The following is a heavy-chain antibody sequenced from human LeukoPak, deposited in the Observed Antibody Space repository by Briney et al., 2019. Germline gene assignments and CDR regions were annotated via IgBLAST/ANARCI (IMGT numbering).Heavy chain of an antibody. J-gene: IGHJ6*02. V-gene: IGHV3-30*02. CDR3: ARLRYYGMDV. Sequence: GGSLRLSCAASGFTFSSYGMHRVRQAPGKGLEWVAFIRYDGSNKYYADSVKGRFTISRDNAKNSLYLQMNSLRAEDTAVYYCARLRYYGMDVWGQGTTVTVSS. CDR1: GFTFSSYG. CDR2: IRYDGSNK. D-gene: IGHD2-15*01.